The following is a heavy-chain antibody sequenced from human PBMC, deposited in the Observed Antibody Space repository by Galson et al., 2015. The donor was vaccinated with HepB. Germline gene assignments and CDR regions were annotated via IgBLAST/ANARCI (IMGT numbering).Heavy chain of an antibody. J-gene: IGHJ4*02. V-gene: IGHV3-73*01. CDR3: TGYYDFWSGYRNAVDY. Sequence: SLRLSCAASGFTFSGSAMHWVRQASGKGLEWVGRIRSKANSYATAYAASVKGRFTISRDDSKNTAYLQMNSLKTEDTAVYYCTGYYDFWSGYRNAVDYWGQGTLVTVSS. D-gene: IGHD3-3*01. CDR2: IRSKANSYAT. CDR1: GFTFSGSA.